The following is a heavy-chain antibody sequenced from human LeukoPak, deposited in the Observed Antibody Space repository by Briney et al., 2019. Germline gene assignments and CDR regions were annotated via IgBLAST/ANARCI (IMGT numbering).Heavy chain of an antibody. J-gene: IGHJ3*02. CDR3: ARDMGSSGWDRGAFDI. D-gene: IGHD6-19*01. CDR1: GGTSSSYA. Sequence: ASVKVSCKASGGTSSSYAISWVRQAPGQGLEWMGGIIPIFGTANYAQKFQGRVTITADKSTSTAYMELSSLRSEDTAVYYCARDMGSSGWDRGAFDIWGQGTMVTVSS. V-gene: IGHV1-69*06. CDR2: IIPIFGTA.